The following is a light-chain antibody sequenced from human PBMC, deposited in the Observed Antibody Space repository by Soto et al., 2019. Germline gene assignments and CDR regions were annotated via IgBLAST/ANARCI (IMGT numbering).Light chain of an antibody. V-gene: IGKV3-20*01. J-gene: IGKJ4*01. CDR1: QSVSSSY. Sequence: DIVFAHSPGTLSFSPVERATLSCRASQSVSSSYFAWYQQKPGQAPRLLIYGASNRATGIPDRFSGGGTATDFTLTISRLEPEDFAVYYCQQYDESPLTFGGGTKVDI. CDR2: GAS. CDR3: QQYDESPLT.